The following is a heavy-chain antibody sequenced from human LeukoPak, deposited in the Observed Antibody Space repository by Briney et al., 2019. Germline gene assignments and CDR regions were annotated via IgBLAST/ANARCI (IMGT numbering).Heavy chain of an antibody. V-gene: IGHV3-23*01. D-gene: IGHD6-19*01. CDR3: AKSGWLPTGDDYFDY. CDR2: ISGSGGST. J-gene: IGHJ4*02. Sequence: GGSLRLSCAASGLTFSSYAMSWVRQAPGKGLEWVSAISGSGGSTYYADSVKGRFTISRDNSKNTLYLQMNSLRAEDTAVYYCAKSGWLPTGDDYFDYWGQGTLVTVSS. CDR1: GLTFSSYA.